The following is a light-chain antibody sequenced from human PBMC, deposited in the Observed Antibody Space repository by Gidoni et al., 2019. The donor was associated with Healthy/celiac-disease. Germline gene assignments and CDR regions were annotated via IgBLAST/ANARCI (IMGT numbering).Light chain of an antibody. CDR1: PGISSY. CDR3: QQRNSYPRT. CDR2: AAS. V-gene: IGKV1-9*01. J-gene: IGKJ2*01. Sequence: DIQLTQSPSFLSASVGDRVTITCRASPGISSYLAWYQQKPGKAPKLLIYAASTLQSGVPARFSGSGSGTEFTLTISSLQPEDFATYYCQQRNSYPRTFGQGTKLEIK.